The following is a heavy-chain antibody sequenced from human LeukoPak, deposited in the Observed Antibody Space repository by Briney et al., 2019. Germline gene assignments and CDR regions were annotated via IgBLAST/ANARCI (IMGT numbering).Heavy chain of an antibody. CDR3: ARDLRFWSGYFTSAPIPDAFDI. J-gene: IGHJ3*02. D-gene: IGHD3-3*01. V-gene: IGHV4-34*01. CDR1: GFTFSNAW. CDR2: INHSGST. Sequence: GSLRLSCAASGFTFSNAWMSWVRQAPGKGLEWIGEINHSGSTNYNPSLKSRVTISVDTSKNQFSLKLSSVTAADTAVYYCARDLRFWSGYFTSAPIPDAFDIWGQGTMVTVSS.